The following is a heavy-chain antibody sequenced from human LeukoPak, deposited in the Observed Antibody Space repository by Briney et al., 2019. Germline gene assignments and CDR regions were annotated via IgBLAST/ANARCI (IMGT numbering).Heavy chain of an antibody. V-gene: IGHV4-4*02. Sequence: SETLSLTCTVSGGSLSYYYWSWVRQPPGKGLEWIGEIYHSGSTNYNPSLKSRVTISVDKSKNQFSLKLSSVTAADTAVYYCARVSSGATTVDYWGQGTLVTVSS. CDR1: GGSLSYYY. J-gene: IGHJ4*02. CDR2: IYHSGST. CDR3: ARVSSGATTVDY. D-gene: IGHD1-26*01.